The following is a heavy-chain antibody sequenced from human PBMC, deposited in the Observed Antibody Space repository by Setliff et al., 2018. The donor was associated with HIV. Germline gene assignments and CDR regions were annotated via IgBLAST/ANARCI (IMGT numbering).Heavy chain of an antibody. CDR1: GFTFSTYA. D-gene: IGHD1-1*01. CDR3: AKSGVRPHPSHDYYYYGMDV. CDR2: ISNSGGDT. J-gene: IGHJ6*02. Sequence: PGGSLRLSCAASGFTFSTYAMSWVRQAPGKGLEWVSAISNSGGDTYYADSVKGRFTISRDNSKNMLYLQMNSLRAEGTAVYYCAKSGVRPHPSHDYYYYGMDVWGQGTTVTVSS. V-gene: IGHV3-23*01.